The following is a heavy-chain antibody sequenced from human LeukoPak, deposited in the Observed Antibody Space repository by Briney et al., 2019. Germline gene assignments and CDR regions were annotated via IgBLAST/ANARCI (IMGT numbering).Heavy chain of an antibody. CDR2: ISVYNSNT. J-gene: IGHJ4*02. CDR3: ARTTVTMPEKFDY. CDR1: GYTFTNYA. V-gene: IGHV1-18*01. D-gene: IGHD4-17*01. Sequence: ASVKDSCKASGYTFTNYAITWVRQAPGQGLEWMGWISVYNSNTNYAQKLQGRVSMTTDTSTSTAYMELRSLRSYDTAVYYCARTTVTMPEKFDYWGQGTLVTVSS.